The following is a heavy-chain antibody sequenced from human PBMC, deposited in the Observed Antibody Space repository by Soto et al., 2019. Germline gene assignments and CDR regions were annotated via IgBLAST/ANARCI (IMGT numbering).Heavy chain of an antibody. V-gene: IGHV3-48*02. CDR3: ARDRCYDGTCYSASDS. Sequence: GGSLRLSCAASGFSFSTYNMDWVRQAPGKGPEWIAYISTTSFTIYYADSVKGRFTIPRDNDRNSLYLEMNSLRDEDTAVYYCARDRCYDGTCYSASDSWGQGTLVTVSS. D-gene: IGHD2-15*01. J-gene: IGHJ5*01. CDR1: GFSFSTYN. CDR2: ISTTSFTI.